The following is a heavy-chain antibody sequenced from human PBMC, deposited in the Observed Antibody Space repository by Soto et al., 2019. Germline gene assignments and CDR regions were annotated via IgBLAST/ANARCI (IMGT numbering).Heavy chain of an antibody. CDR2: ISAYNGNT. J-gene: IGHJ4*02. V-gene: IGHV1-18*01. CDR3: XXXXXXXXXXXXSCLTPFDY. D-gene: IGHD2-15*01. CDR1: GYTFTSYG. Sequence: QVQLVQSGAEVKKPGASVKVSCKASGYTFTSYGISWVRQAPGQGLEWMGWISAYNGNTNYAQKLQGRVTMTTDTSTSTAYMELXXXXXXXXXXXXXXXXXXXXXXXXXSCLTPFDYWGQGTLVTVSS.